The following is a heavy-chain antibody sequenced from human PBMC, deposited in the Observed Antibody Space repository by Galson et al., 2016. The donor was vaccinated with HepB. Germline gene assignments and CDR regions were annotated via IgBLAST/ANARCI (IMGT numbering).Heavy chain of an antibody. D-gene: IGHD1-1*01. J-gene: IGHJ4*02. CDR3: ARPQGHLDHMKFDY. V-gene: IGHV1-69*06. CDR1: GGTFINYA. Sequence: SVKVSCKASGGTFINYAFTWVRQAPGQGLEWMGGILPMYGQSHYAQKFQGRVTFSADKSTTTAYLELSSLKSEDTAVYYCARPQGHLDHMKFDYWGQGTPVTVSS. CDR2: ILPMYGQS.